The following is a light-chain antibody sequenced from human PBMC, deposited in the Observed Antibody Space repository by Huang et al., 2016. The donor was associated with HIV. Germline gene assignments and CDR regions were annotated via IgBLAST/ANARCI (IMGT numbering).Light chain of an antibody. CDR2: AAS. Sequence: DIQMTQSPSSLSASVGDSVTITCRASQGISASLAWYQQKPGSAPKLLLHAASILETGVPSRFSGSGSGADYSLTISSLHPEDSATYYCQQYYSTLFTFGPGTKVDIK. CDR3: QQYYSTLFT. J-gene: IGKJ3*01. V-gene: IGKV1-NL1*01. CDR1: QGISAS.